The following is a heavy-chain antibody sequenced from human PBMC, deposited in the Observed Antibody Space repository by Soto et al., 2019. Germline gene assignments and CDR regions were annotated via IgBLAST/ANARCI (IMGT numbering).Heavy chain of an antibody. D-gene: IGHD3-22*01. J-gene: IGHJ5*02. CDR1: GGSMSSYY. Sequence: PSETLSLTCTVSGGSMSSYYWSWIRQPPGKGLEWIGYIYYSGSTIYNPSLKSRVTISVDTSKNQFSLKLSSVTAADTAIYYCAKRSYSYDPSAFYYWFDPWGQGTLVTVPQ. CDR3: AKRSYSYDPSAFYYWFDP. CDR2: IYYSGST. V-gene: IGHV4-59*01.